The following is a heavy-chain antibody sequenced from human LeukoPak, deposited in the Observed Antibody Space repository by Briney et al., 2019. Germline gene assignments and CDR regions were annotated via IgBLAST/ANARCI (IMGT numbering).Heavy chain of an antibody. J-gene: IGHJ5*02. Sequence: GESLKISCNGSGYSFTSYWIGWVRQMPGKGLEWMGIIYPGDSDTRYSPSFQGQVTISADKSISTAYLQWSSLKASDTAMYYCARVWCVVRGVPNWFDPWGQGTLVTVSS. V-gene: IGHV5-51*01. CDR1: GYSFTSYW. CDR3: ARVWCVVRGVPNWFDP. D-gene: IGHD3-10*01. CDR2: IYPGDSDT.